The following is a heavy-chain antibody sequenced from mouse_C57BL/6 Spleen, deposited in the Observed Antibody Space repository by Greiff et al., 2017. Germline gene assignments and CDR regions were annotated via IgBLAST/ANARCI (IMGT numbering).Heavy chain of an antibody. V-gene: IGHV1-80*01. CDR2: IYPGGGDT. D-gene: IGHD2-14*01. CDR1: GYAFSSYC. CDR3: AKGTRGMDD. Sequence: QVQLQQSGAELVKPGASVKISCKASGYAFSSYCMTWVQQRPGKGLEWLGQIYPGGGDTNYNGKFKGKATLTADKSSSTAYMQLSRLTCEESAVYICAKGTRGMDDWGKGTSVTVSS. J-gene: IGHJ4*01.